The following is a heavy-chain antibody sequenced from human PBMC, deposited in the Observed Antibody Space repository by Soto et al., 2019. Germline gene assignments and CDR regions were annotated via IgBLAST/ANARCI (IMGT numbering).Heavy chain of an antibody. J-gene: IGHJ4*02. Sequence: GGSLRLSCAASGFTFSSYAMSWVRQAPGKGLEWVSAISGSGGSTYYADSVKGRFTISRDNSENTLYLQMNSLRAEDTAVYYCAGDDDSSGYYYFDYWGQGTLVTVSS. CDR2: ISGSGGST. D-gene: IGHD3-22*01. CDR1: GFTFSSYA. CDR3: AGDDDSSGYYYFDY. V-gene: IGHV3-23*01.